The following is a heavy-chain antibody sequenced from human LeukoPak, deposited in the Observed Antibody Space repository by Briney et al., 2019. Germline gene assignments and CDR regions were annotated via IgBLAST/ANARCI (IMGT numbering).Heavy chain of an antibody. J-gene: IGHJ4*02. Sequence: SGGSLRLSCAASGFTFSSYAMSWVRQAPGKGLEWVAVISYDGSNKYYADSVKGRFTISRDNSKNTLYLQMNSLRAEDTAVYYCARDLGSYYTYFDYWGQGTLVTVSS. CDR2: ISYDGSNK. V-gene: IGHV3-30-3*01. CDR1: GFTFSSYA. D-gene: IGHD1-26*01. CDR3: ARDLGSYYTYFDY.